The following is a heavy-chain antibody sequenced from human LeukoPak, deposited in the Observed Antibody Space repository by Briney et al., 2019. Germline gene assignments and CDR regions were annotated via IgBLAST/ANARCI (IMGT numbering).Heavy chain of an antibody. D-gene: IGHD3-10*01. CDR2: ISFDGSDK. CDR3: ARVLGFGSPPAF. CDR1: GFNFNSYP. V-gene: IGHV3-30*04. Sequence: GRPLRLSCVASGFNFNSYPMHWVRQAPGKGLEWVGLISFDGSDKSYADSVEGRFTISRDNSKNTLYLQMNSLSAEDTALYYCARVLGFGSPPAFWGQGTQVFVSS. J-gene: IGHJ4*02.